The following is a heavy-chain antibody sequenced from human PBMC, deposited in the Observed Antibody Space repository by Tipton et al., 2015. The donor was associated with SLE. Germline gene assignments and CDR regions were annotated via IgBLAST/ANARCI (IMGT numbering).Heavy chain of an antibody. CDR2: MYTTGST. J-gene: IGHJ5*02. V-gene: IGHV4-4*07. D-gene: IGHD3-10*01. Sequence: TLSLTCTVSGGSISSFYWSWIRQPAGKGLAWIGRMYTTGSTNYNPSLKSRVTMSVDTSKNQFSLRLSSVTAADTAVYYCGREHGSGSYYNLWGQGTLVTVSS. CDR1: GGSISSFY. CDR3: GREHGSGSYYNL.